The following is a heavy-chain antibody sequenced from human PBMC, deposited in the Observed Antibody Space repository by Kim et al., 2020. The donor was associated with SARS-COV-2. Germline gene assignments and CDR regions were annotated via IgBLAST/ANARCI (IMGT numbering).Heavy chain of an antibody. D-gene: IGHD1-26*01. CDR2: ISSSGSTI. CDR1: GFTFSDYH. V-gene: IGHV3-11*01. Sequence: GGSLRLSCAASGFTFSDYHMSWIRQAPGKGLEWVSYISSSGSTIYYADSVKGRFTISRDNAKNSLFLQMNSLRAEDTAVYYCARDVGSYSDTDDYYYYYMDVWGKGTTVTVSS. J-gene: IGHJ6*03. CDR3: ARDVGSYSDTDDYYYYYMDV.